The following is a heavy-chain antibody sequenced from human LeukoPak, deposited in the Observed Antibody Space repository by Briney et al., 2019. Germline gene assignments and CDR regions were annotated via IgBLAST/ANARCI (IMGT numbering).Heavy chain of an antibody. CDR3: ARPMYYDSSGLDY. V-gene: IGHV3-11*04. D-gene: IGHD3-22*01. J-gene: IGHJ4*02. CDR2: ISSTGRPI. CDR1: GFTVSDFY. Sequence: GGSLRLSCAASGFTVSDFYMSWVRQAPGKGLEWVSYISSTGRPIYYADSVKGRFTISRDNAKNSLYLQMNSLRAEDTAVYYCARPMYYDSSGLDYWGQGTLVIVSS.